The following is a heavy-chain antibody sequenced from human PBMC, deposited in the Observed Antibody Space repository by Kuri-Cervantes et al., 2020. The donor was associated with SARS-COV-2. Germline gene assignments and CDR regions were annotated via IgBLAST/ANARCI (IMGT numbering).Heavy chain of an antibody. J-gene: IGHJ4*02. Sequence: GESLKISCAASGFTFSSYWMSWDRQAPGKGLEWVSAISGSGGSTYYADSVKGRFTISRDNSKNTLYLQMNSLRAEDTAVYYCAKELNEGYSSSWYFDYWGQGTLVTVSS. CDR3: AKELNEGYSSSWYFDY. D-gene: IGHD6-13*01. CDR2: ISGSGGST. CDR1: GFTFSSYW. V-gene: IGHV3-23*01.